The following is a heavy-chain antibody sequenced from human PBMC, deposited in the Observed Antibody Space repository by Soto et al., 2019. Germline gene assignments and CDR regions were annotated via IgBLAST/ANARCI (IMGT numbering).Heavy chain of an antibody. J-gene: IGHJ5*02. CDR1: GASINTSPYY. D-gene: IGHD2-15*01. V-gene: IGHV4-39*01. Sequence: QLQLQESGPGLVKPSETLSLTCSVSGASINTSPYYWGWIRQPPGGGLEWMGSVFSTGSTYYNPSRKGRVTVSVSASGNEVPLKVYSVTAADTAVYFCAKHKVEYAYSGLDRWGQGTLVAVSS. CDR3: AKHKVEYAYSGLDR. CDR2: VFSTGST.